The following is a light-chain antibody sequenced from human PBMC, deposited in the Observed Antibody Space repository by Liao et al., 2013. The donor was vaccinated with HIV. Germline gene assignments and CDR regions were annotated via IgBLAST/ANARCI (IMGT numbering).Light chain of an antibody. CDR2: YDS. V-gene: IGLV3-21*01. CDR3: QAWDSSTGV. J-gene: IGLJ3*02. Sequence: SYELTQPPSVSVAPGKTARITCGGTNIGSKSVHWYQQKPGQAPVLVIYYDSKRPSGIPERFSGSNSGNTATLTISGTQAMDEADYYCQAWDSSTGVFGGGTKLTVL. CDR1: NIGSKS.